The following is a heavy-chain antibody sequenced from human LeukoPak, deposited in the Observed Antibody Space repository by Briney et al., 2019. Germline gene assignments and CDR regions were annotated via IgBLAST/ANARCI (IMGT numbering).Heavy chain of an antibody. V-gene: IGHV3-48*02. Sequence: PGGSLRLSCAASGFTFRTYTMNWVRQAPGKGLQWVSYITTSGSTIYYADSVKGRFTISRDNARNSMYLQMNSLRDDDTAVYYCARDRDWSFDYWGQGTLVTVSS. CDR2: ITTSGSTI. D-gene: IGHD3/OR15-3a*01. CDR1: GFTFRTYT. J-gene: IGHJ4*02. CDR3: ARDRDWSFDY.